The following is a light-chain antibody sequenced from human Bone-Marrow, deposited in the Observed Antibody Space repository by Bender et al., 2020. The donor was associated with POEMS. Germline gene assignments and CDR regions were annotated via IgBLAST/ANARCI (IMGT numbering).Light chain of an antibody. J-gene: IGLJ3*02. Sequence: QLVLTQSPSASASLGASVKLTCTLSSGHSNYAIAWHQQQPQKGPRFLMKVNSDGSHTKGDGIPDRFSASSSGAERDLIISSLQAEDEADYYCQNWVTGKVFGGGTKLTVL. CDR2: VNSDGSH. CDR1: SGHSNYA. CDR3: QNWVTGKV. V-gene: IGLV4-69*01.